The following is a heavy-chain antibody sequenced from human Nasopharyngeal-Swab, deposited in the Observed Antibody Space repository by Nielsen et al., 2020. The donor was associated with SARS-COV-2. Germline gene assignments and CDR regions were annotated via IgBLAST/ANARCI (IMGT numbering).Heavy chain of an antibody. Sequence: GGSLRLSCAASGFTFDDYAMHWVRQAPGKGLEWVSGISWNSGSIGYADSVKGRFTISRDNAKNSLYLQMNSLRAEDTALYYCAKLTDYYYYMDVWAKGTTVTVSS. CDR1: GFTFDDYA. V-gene: IGHV3-9*01. CDR2: ISWNSGSI. CDR3: AKLTDYYYYMDV. D-gene: IGHD3-9*01. J-gene: IGHJ6*03.